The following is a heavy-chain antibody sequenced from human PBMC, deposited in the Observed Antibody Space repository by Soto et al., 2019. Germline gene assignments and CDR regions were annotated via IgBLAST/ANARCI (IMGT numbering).Heavy chain of an antibody. Sequence: SVKVSCKASGGTFSSYAISWVRQAPGQGLEWMGGIIPIVGTANYAQKFQGRVTITADESTSTAYMKLSSLRSEDTAVYYCAVRIYDFWSGYLYYYYGMDVWGQGTTVTVSS. CDR3: AVRIYDFWSGYLYYYYGMDV. V-gene: IGHV1-69*13. CDR2: IIPIVGTA. CDR1: GGTFSSYA. D-gene: IGHD3-3*01. J-gene: IGHJ6*02.